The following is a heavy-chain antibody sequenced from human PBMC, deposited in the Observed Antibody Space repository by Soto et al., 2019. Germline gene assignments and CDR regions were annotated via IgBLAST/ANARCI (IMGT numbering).Heavy chain of an antibody. J-gene: IGHJ4*02. Sequence: QVHLVQSGGEVKKPGASVKVSCKASGYTFNRHGITWVRQAPGQGLEWMGWISGYNGDINYEQKFQGRVTLSSDTLTSTVYLELKSLRFDDTAVYYWARVRIVGDREIDFWGQGTLVTVSS. CDR2: ISGYNGDI. D-gene: IGHD1-26*01. CDR3: ARVRIVGDREIDF. CDR1: GYTFNRHG. V-gene: IGHV1-18*04.